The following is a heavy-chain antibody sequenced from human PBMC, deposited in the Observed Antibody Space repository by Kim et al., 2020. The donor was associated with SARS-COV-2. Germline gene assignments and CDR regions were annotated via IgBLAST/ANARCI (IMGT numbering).Heavy chain of an antibody. J-gene: IGHJ6*02. V-gene: IGHV5-51*01. D-gene: IGHD3-22*01. CDR2: IYPGDSDT. Sequence: GESLKISCKGSGYSFTSYWIGWVRQMPGKGLEWMGIIYPGDSDTRYSPSFQGQATISADKSISTAYLQWSSLKASDTAMYYCARRGLNYYDSSGCMDVWGQGTTVTVSS. CDR3: ARRGLNYYDSSGCMDV. CDR1: GYSFTSYW.